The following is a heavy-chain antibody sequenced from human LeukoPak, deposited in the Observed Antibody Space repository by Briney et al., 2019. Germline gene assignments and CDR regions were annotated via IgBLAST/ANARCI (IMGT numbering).Heavy chain of an antibody. Sequence: PSETLSLTCTVSGGSISSHYWSWIRQPPGKGLEWIGYIYYSGSTNYNPSLKSRVTISVDTSKNQFSLKLSSVTAADTAVYYCARFIGSNWGQGTLVTVSS. CDR2: IYYSGST. CDR1: GGSISSHY. D-gene: IGHD1-26*01. J-gene: IGHJ4*02. V-gene: IGHV4-59*11. CDR3: ARFIGSN.